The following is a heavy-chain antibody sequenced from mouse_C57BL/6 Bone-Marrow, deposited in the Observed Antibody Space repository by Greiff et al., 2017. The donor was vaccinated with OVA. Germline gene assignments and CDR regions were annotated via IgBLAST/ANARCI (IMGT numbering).Heavy chain of an antibody. D-gene: IGHD1-1*01. CDR1: GFNITDYY. CDR3: VREGYYGSFFAY. J-gene: IGHJ3*01. V-gene: IGHV14-2*01. CDR2: IDPEDGET. Sequence: EVQLQQSGAELVKPGASVKLSCTASGFNITDYYMHWVKQRTEQGLEWIGRIDPEDGETKYAPKFQGKATITADTSSNTAYLQLSSLTSEDTAVYYCVREGYYGSFFAYWGQGTLVTVSA.